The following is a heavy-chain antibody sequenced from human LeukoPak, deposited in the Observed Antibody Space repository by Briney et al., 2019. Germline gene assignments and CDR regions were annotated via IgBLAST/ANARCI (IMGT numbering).Heavy chain of an antibody. Sequence: SQTLSLTCAISGDGLFRCRSASHWRRQSPSRGLEWLGRTYYRSKWYNDYAVSVKSRITINPDTSKNHCSLQLSSVTPRQSIVYLYVRERSSYSATFAPFDYWGQGTLVTVSS. J-gene: IGHJ4*02. CDR1: GDGLFRCRSA. CDR3: VRERSSYSATFAPFDY. D-gene: IGHD3-22*01. V-gene: IGHV6-1*01. CDR2: TYYRSKWYN.